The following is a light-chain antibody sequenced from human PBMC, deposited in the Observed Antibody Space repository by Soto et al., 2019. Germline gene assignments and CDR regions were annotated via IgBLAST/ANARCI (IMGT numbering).Light chain of an antibody. CDR2: DAS. Sequence: DIQMTQSPLSLSASVGDRVTITCQASQDIGNYVNWYQQKPGKAPKLLIYDASNLETGVPSRFSGSRSGTDFSFTISSLQPEDIATYYCQWGFILGPGTKVHIK. CDR3: QWGFI. CDR1: QDIGNY. J-gene: IGKJ3*01. V-gene: IGKV1-33*01.